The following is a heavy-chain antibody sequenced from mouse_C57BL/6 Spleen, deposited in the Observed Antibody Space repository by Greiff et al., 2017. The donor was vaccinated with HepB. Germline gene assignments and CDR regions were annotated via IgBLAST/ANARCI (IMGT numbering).Heavy chain of an antibody. CDR3: ARGGTTVVAYYYAMDY. CDR1: GYTFTDYY. Sequence: VQLQQSGPELVKPGASVKISCKASGYTFTDYYMNWVKQSHGKSLEWIGDINPNNGGTSYNQKFKGKATLTVDKSSSTAYMELRSLTSEDSAVYYCARGGTTVVAYYYAMDYWCQGTSVTVSS. D-gene: IGHD1-1*01. V-gene: IGHV1-26*01. CDR2: INPNNGGT. J-gene: IGHJ4*01.